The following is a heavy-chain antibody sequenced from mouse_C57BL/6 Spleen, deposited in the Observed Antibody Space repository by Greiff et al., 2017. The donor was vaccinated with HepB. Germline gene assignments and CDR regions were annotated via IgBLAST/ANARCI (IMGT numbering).Heavy chain of an antibody. Sequence: VQLQQSGPELVKPGASVKISCKASGYSFTGYYMNWVKQSPEKSLEWIGEINPSTGGTTYNQKFKAKATLTVDKSSSTAYMQLKSLTSEDSAVYYCARPLLGFYAMDYWGQGTSVTVSS. CDR2: INPSTGGT. CDR1: GYSFTGYY. CDR3: ARPLLGFYAMDY. J-gene: IGHJ4*01. D-gene: IGHD2-1*01. V-gene: IGHV1-42*01.